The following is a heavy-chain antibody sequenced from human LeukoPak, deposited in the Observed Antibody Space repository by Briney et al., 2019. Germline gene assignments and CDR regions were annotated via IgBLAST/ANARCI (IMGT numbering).Heavy chain of an antibody. CDR2: INHSGST. J-gene: IGHJ3*02. V-gene: IGHV4-34*01. CDR3: ARGHYGLGNTYAFDI. CDR1: GGSFSGYY. Sequence: SETLSLTCAVYGGSFSGYYWSWIRQPPGKGLEWIGEINHSGSTNYNPSLKSRVTISVDTSKNQFSLKLSSVTAADTAVYYCARGHYGLGNTYAFDIWGQGTMVTVSS. D-gene: IGHD3-10*01.